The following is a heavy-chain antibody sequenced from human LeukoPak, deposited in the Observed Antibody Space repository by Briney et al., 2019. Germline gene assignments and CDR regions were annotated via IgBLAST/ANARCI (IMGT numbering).Heavy chain of an antibody. V-gene: IGHV7-4-1*02. J-gene: IGHJ6*02. CDR3: ASRGYCSSTSCPSDYYYGMDV. CDR1: GYTFTSYA. Sequence: ASVKVSCKASGYTFTSYAMNWVRQAPGQGLEWMGWINTNTGNPTYAQGFTGRFVFSLDTSVSTAYLQISSLKAEDTAVYYCASRGYCSSTSCPSDYYYGMDVWGQGTTVTVSS. D-gene: IGHD2-2*01. CDR2: INTNTGNP.